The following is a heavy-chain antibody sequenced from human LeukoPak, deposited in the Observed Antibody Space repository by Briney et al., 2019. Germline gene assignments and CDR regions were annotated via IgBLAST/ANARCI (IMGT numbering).Heavy chain of an antibody. CDR2: IYPGDSDT. V-gene: IGHV5-51*01. J-gene: IGHJ4*02. Sequence: GESLKTSCKGSGYSFTSYWIGWVRQMPGKGLEWMGIIYPGDSDTRYSPSFQGQVTISADKSISTAYLQWSSLKASDTAMYYCASGATVPMATAYFDYWGQGTLVTVSS. CDR1: GYSFTSYW. D-gene: IGHD3-10*01. CDR3: ASGATVPMATAYFDY.